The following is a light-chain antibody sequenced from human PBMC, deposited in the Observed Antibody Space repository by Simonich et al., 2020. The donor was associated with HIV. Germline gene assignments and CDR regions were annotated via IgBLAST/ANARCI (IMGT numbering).Light chain of an antibody. CDR2: EVS. Sequence: EIVMTKSPISLSVTPGQPASISCKSSQSLLDSNGKTYFYWYLQNPGQSPQLLIYEVSNRVSGVPDRFSGIGSGTDFTLKISRVEAEDVGVYYCMQSIQHPKTFGQGTKVEIK. V-gene: IGKV2D-29*02. J-gene: IGKJ1*01. CDR1: QSLLDSNGKTY. CDR3: MQSIQHPKT.